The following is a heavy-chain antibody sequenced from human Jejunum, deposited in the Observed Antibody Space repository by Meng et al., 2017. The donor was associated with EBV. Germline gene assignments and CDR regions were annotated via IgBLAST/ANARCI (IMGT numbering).Heavy chain of an antibody. Sequence: GQLGGSGGGLVQPGGFLRPSCAAFGFTLSDHCIHWVRQAPGEGLMWVSRINPDGRTINYGDSVKGRFTISRDNAKNTVYLQMNSLRAEDTAVYYCTRAGYYRFDYWGQGALVTVSS. CDR2: INPDGRTI. D-gene: IGHD1-26*01. CDR3: TRAGYYRFDY. J-gene: IGHJ4*02. V-gene: IGHV3-74*01. CDR1: GFTLSDHC.